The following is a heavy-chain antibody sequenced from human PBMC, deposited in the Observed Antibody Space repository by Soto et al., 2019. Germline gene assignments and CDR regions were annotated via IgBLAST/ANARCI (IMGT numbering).Heavy chain of an antibody. CDR2: IYHSGST. Sequence: SETLSLTCAVSSGSISSSNWWSWVRQPPGKGLEWIGGIYHSGSTNYNPSLKSRVTISVDKSKNQFSLKLSSVTAADTAVYYCARWPQGDTAMVTAYYYHYVMAVWGQGTTVTVSS. D-gene: IGHD5-18*01. CDR3: ARWPQGDTAMVTAYYYHYVMAV. J-gene: IGHJ6*02. V-gene: IGHV4-4*02. CDR1: SGSISSSNW.